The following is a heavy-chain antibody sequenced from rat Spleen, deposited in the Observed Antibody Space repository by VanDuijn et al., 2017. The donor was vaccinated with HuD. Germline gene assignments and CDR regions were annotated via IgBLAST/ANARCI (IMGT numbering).Heavy chain of an antibody. CDR1: GFTFSDFY. CDR2: ISYDDRST. J-gene: IGHJ3*01. D-gene: IGHD3-1*01. V-gene: IGHV5-29*01. Sequence: EVQLVESDGGLVQPGRSLKLSCAASGFTFSDFYMAWVRQAPTKGLEWVATISYDDRSTYYRDSVKGRFTISRDNAKSTLYLQMDSLRSEDTATYYCARHGTPKGWFAYWGQGTLVTVSS. CDR3: ARHGTPKGWFAY.